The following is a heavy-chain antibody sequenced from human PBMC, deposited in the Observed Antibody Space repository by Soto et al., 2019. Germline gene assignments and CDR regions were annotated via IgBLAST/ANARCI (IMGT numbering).Heavy chain of an antibody. CDR2: IINDGSDE. CDR1: GFTFSNYG. D-gene: IGHD2-8*01. Sequence: QVQLVESGGGVVQPGRSLRLSCAASGFTFSNYGMHWVRQAPGKGLEWLAVIINDGSDEKYGDSVKGRVTISRDNSKNTLYLQINSLRVEDTAVCYCARDDDRPDNGLDMWGQGTVVTVSS. V-gene: IGHV3-33*05. CDR3: ARDDDRPDNGLDM. J-gene: IGHJ3*02.